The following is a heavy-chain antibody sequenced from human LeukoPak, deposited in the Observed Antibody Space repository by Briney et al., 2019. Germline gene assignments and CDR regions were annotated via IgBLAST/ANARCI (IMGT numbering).Heavy chain of an antibody. D-gene: IGHD1-26*01. CDR2: IIPIFGTA. CDR3: AREAYSGSYYDH. V-gene: IGHV1-69*01. J-gene: IGHJ4*02. CDR1: GGTFSSYA. Sequence: EASVKVSCKASGGTFSSYAISWVRQAPGQGLEWMGGIIPIFGTANYAQKFQGRVTITAGESTSTAYMELSSLRSEDTAVYYCAREAYSGSYYDHWGQGTLVTVSS.